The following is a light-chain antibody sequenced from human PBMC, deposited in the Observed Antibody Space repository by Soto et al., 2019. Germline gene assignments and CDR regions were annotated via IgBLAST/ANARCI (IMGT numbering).Light chain of an antibody. J-gene: IGKJ4*01. CDR1: QGISSA. CDR2: DAS. Sequence: IQLTQSLSSLSASVGDRVTLTCRASQGISSALAWYQQKPGKAPKLLIYDASSLESGVPSRFSGSGSGTDFTLTISSLQPEDFATYYCQQFNNYPSFGGGTKVDIK. V-gene: IGKV1D-13*01. CDR3: QQFNNYPS.